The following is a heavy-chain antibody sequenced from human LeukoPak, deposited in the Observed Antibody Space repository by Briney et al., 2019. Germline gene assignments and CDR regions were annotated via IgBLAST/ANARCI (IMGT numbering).Heavy chain of an antibody. V-gene: IGHV4-59*01. CDR3: AAAAGGDGYNFDY. J-gene: IGHJ4*02. D-gene: IGHD5-24*01. CDR2: IYYSGST. CDR1: GGSISSYY. Sequence: KPSEPLSLTCTVSGGSISSYYWSWIRQPPGKGLEWIGYIYYSGSTNYNPSLKSRVTISVDTSKNQFSLKLSSVTAADTAVYYCAAAAGGDGYNFDYWGQGTLVTVSS.